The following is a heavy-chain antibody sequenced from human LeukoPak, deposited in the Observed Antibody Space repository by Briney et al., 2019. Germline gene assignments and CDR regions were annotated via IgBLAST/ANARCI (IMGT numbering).Heavy chain of an antibody. CDR1: GFTFSSYS. CDR2: ISISNNYI. CDR3: SRITSVSWGFDI. J-gene: IGHJ3*02. V-gene: IGHV3-21*01. D-gene: IGHD5/OR15-5a*01. Sequence: GGSLRLSCAAPGFTFSSYSMNWVRQAPGKGLEWVSSISISNNYIYYADSVKGRFTISRDNAKNSLYLQMNSLRAEDTAVYYCSRITSVSWGFDIWGQGTMVTVSS.